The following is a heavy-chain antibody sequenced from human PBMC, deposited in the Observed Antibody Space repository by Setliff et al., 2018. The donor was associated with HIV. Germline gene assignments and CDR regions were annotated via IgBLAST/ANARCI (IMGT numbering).Heavy chain of an antibody. CDR3: ARERRYYDSSGDFDY. V-gene: IGHV4-30-4*08. CDR1: GGSISSGDYY. D-gene: IGHD3-22*01. Sequence: SETLSLTCTVSGGSISSGDYYWSWIRQPPGKGQEWIGCIYYSGSTYYNPSLKSRVTISVDTSKNQFSLKLSSVTAADTAVYYCARERRYYDSSGDFDYWGQGTLVTVSS. J-gene: IGHJ4*02. CDR2: IYYSGST.